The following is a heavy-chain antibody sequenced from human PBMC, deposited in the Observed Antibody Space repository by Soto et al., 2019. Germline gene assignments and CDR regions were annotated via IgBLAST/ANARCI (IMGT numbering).Heavy chain of an antibody. Sequence: QVQLQESGPGLVKPSQTLSLTCTVSGGSISSGGYYWSWIRQHPGKGLEWIGYNYYSGSTYSNPSLKSRVTISVDTSKNQFSLNLSSVTAADTAVYYCARGFNAIFGAYYYYGMDVWGQGTTVTVSS. CDR3: ARGFNAIFGAYYYYGMDV. V-gene: IGHV4-31*03. D-gene: IGHD3-3*01. CDR2: NYYSGST. CDR1: GGSISSGGYY. J-gene: IGHJ6*02.